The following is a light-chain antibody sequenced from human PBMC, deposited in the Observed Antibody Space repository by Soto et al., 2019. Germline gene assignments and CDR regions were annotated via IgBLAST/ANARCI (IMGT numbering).Light chain of an antibody. V-gene: IGLV1-40*01. J-gene: IGLJ1*01. Sequence: QSVLTQPPSVSGAPGQRVTISCTGTSSNIGSGYDVHWYQHLPGTAPKLLIYGNTIRPSGVPDRFSGSKSGNTASLTISGLQAEDEADYFCCSYAGGYTYLFGTGTKVTV. CDR2: GNT. CDR1: SSNIGSGYD. CDR3: CSYAGGYTYL.